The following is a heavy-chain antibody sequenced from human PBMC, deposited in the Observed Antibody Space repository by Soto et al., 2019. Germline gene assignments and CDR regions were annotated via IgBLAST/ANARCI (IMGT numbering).Heavy chain of an antibody. Sequence: SETLSLTCTVSGGSVSSGSYYWSWIRQPPGKGLEWIGYIYYSGSTNYNPSLKSRVTISVDTSKNQFSLKLSSVTAADTAVYYCARQDYGGGYYYYGMDVWGQGTTVTVSS. CDR2: IYYSGST. CDR1: GGSVSSGSYY. V-gene: IGHV4-61*01. CDR3: ARQDYGGGYYYYGMDV. J-gene: IGHJ6*02. D-gene: IGHD4-17*01.